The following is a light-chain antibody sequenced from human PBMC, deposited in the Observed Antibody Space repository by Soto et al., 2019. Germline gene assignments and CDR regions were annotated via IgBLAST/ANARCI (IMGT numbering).Light chain of an antibody. CDR1: SSDVGGYYF. J-gene: IGLJ3*02. CDR3: SSYTSSSTLGV. V-gene: IGLV2-14*03. Sequence: QSALTQPASVSGSPGQSITISCTGTSSDVGGYYFVSWYQHHPGKAPKLIIYDVSSRPSGVSNRFSGSKSGNTASLTISGLQAEDEADYYCSSYTSSSTLGVFGGGTKLTVI. CDR2: DVS.